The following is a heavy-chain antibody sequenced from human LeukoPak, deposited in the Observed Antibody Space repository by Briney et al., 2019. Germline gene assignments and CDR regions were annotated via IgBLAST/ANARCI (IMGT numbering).Heavy chain of an antibody. V-gene: IGHV4-34*01. Sequence: SETLSLTCAVYGGSFSGYYWSWIRQPPGKGLEWIGEINHSGSTNYNPSLKSRVTISVDTSKNQFSLKLSSVTAADTAVYYCARGPLMTTVTTSGAYWGQGTLVTVSS. J-gene: IGHJ4*02. CDR1: GGSFSGYY. D-gene: IGHD4-17*01. CDR3: ARGPLMTTVTTSGAY. CDR2: INHSGST.